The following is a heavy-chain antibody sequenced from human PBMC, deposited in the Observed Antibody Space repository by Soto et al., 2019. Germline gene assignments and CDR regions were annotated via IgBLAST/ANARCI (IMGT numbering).Heavy chain of an antibody. CDR1: GGTFSSYA. D-gene: IGHD6-6*01. V-gene: IGHV1-69*01. Sequence: QVQLVQSGAEVKKPGSSVKVSCKASGGTFSSYAISWVRQAPGQGLEWMGGIIPIFGTAKYAQKFQGRVTITADESTSTAYMELSSLRSEDTAVYYCARDGVYIAAGYYGMDVWGQGTTVTVSS. J-gene: IGHJ6*02. CDR2: IIPIFGTA. CDR3: ARDGVYIAAGYYGMDV.